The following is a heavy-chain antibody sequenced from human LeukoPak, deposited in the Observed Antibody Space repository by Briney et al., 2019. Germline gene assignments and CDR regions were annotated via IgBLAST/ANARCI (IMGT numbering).Heavy chain of an antibody. Sequence: SETLSLTCTVSGGSISSGGYYWSWIRQPPGKGLEWIGYIYHSGSTYYNPSLKSRVTISVDRSKNQFSLKLSSVTAADTAVYYCARPAFYYGSGSYRHPDAFDIWGQGTMVTVSS. D-gene: IGHD3-10*01. CDR3: ARPAFYYGSGSYRHPDAFDI. CDR2: IYHSGST. CDR1: GGSISSGGYY. V-gene: IGHV4-30-2*01. J-gene: IGHJ3*02.